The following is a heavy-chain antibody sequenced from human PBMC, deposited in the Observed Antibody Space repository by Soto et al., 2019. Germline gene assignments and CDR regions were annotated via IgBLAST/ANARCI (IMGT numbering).Heavy chain of an antibody. CDR2: IYYSGST. CDR1: SITISDYY. CDR3: ARKPAADYSYYLMDG. Sequence: SETLTFTGTGSSITISDYYWSWIRQPAGKGLEWIGRIYYSGSTNYNPSLKSRVTMSVDTSKNQFSLKLSSVTAADTAVYYCARKPAADYSYYLMDGWGQGTTVTVSS. V-gene: IGHV4-4*07. J-gene: IGHJ6*02. D-gene: IGHD4-4*01.